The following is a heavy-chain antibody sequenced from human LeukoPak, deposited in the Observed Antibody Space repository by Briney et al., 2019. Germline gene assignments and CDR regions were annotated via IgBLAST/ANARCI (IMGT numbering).Heavy chain of an antibody. CDR3: ARVASSGWFDYFDY. CDR1: GFTFSSYG. J-gene: IGHJ4*02. D-gene: IGHD6-19*01. Sequence: GGSLRLSCAASGFTFSSYGMSWVRQAPGKGLEWVSAISGSGGSTYYADSVKGRFTISRDNAKNSLYLQMNSLRAEDTAVYYCARVASSGWFDYFDYWGQGTLVTVSS. CDR2: ISGSGGST. V-gene: IGHV3-23*01.